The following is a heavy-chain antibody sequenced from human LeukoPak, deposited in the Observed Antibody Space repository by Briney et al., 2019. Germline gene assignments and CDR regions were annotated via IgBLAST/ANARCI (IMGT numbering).Heavy chain of an antibody. D-gene: IGHD3-22*01. CDR2: ISSSSSYI. Sequence: GGSLRLSCAASGFTYSSYSMKWVRQAPGKGLEWVSSISSSSSYIYYADSVKGRFTISRDNAKNSLYLQMNSLRAEDTAVYYCARTSGFYDSSGYIFDYWGQGTLVTVSS. CDR3: ARTSGFYDSSGYIFDY. J-gene: IGHJ4*02. CDR1: GFTYSSYS. V-gene: IGHV3-21*01.